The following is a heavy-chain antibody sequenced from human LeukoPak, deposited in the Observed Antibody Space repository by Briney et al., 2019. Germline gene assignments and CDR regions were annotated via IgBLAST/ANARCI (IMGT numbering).Heavy chain of an antibody. D-gene: IGHD5-18*01. CDR2: IYYRGST. CDR1: GVSISSYY. CDR3: ASDRGYSYGWPMDV. V-gene: IGHV4-59*01. Sequence: SETLSLTCTVSGVSISSYYWSWIREPPGKGLEWVGYIYYRGSTNYNPSLKSRVTISLDTSTHQSSLKPSCVTAADTAVYYCASDRGYSYGWPMDVWGKRTTVTVSS. J-gene: IGHJ6*03.